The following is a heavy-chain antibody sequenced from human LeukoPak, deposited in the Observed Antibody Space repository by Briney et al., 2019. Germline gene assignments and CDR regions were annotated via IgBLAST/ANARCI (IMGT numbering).Heavy chain of an antibody. D-gene: IGHD2-21*02. V-gene: IGHV4-4*07. CDR1: GGSISSYY. CDR3: ARKVTAILPDDAFDI. CDR2: IYTSGST. Sequence: KPSETLSLTCTVSGGSISSYYWSWIRQPAGKGLEWIGRIYTSGSTNYNPSLKSRVTMSVDTSKNQFSLKLSSVTAADTAVYYCARKVTAILPDDAFDIWGQGTMVTVSS. J-gene: IGHJ3*02.